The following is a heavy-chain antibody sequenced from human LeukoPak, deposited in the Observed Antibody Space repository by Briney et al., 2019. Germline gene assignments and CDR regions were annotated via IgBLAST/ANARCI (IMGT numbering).Heavy chain of an antibody. J-gene: IGHJ5*02. CDR2: IYYSGST. D-gene: IGHD4-17*01. CDR1: GGSISSGDYY. Sequence: SETLSLTCTVSGGSISSGDYYWSWIRQSPGKGLEWIGYIYYSGSTYYNPSLKSRVTISVDTSKNQFSLKLSSVTAADTAVYYCARVSENDYGDYDWFDPWGQGTLVTVSS. V-gene: IGHV4-30-4*08. CDR3: ARVSENDYGDYDWFDP.